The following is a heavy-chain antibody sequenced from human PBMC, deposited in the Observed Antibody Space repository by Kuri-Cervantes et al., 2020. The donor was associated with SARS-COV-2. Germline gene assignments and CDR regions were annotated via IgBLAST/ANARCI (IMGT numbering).Heavy chain of an antibody. CDR2: IKQDGSEK. Sequence: GESLKISCAASGFTFSSSWMTWVRQAPGKGLEWVANIKQDGSEKYYLDSVKGRLTISRDNAKNSLFLQMNSLRAEGTAVYYCAKDTLLWTPRGHNWFDPWGQGTLVTVSS. CDR3: AKDTLLWTPRGHNWFDP. D-gene: IGHD3/OR15-3a*01. V-gene: IGHV3-7*03. J-gene: IGHJ5*02. CDR1: GFTFSSSW.